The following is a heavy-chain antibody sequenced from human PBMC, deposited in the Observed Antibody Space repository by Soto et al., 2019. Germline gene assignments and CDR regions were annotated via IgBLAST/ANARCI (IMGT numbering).Heavy chain of an antibody. V-gene: IGHV4-59*01. Sequence: SETLSLTCTVSGGSISSYYWSWIRQPPGKGLEWIGYIYYSGSTNYNPSLKSRVTISVDTSKNQFSLKLSSVTAADTAVYYCARDSPTGEDHYYYGMDVWGQGTTVTVSS. CDR3: ARDSPTGEDHYYYGMDV. CDR2: IYYSGST. D-gene: IGHD7-27*01. J-gene: IGHJ6*02. CDR1: GGSISSYY.